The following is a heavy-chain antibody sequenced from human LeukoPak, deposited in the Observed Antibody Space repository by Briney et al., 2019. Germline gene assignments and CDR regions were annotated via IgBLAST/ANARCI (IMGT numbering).Heavy chain of an antibody. V-gene: IGHV3-11*04. J-gene: IGHJ4*02. D-gene: IGHD6-13*01. CDR2: ISSSGSTI. CDR3: AGDLGLLAAAGIDY. CDR1: GFTFSDYY. Sequence: GGSLRLSCAASGFTFSDYYMSWIRQAPGKGLEWVLYISSSGSTIYYADSVKGRFTISRDNAKNSLYLQMNSLRAEDTAVYYCAGDLGLLAAAGIDYWGQGTLVTVSS.